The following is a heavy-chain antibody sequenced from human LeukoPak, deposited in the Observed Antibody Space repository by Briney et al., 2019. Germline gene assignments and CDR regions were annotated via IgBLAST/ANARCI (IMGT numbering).Heavy chain of an antibody. D-gene: IGHD3-9*01. CDR2: ISYDGSNK. CDR3: ARDPFSIRYFDS. CDR1: GFTFSSYA. Sequence: QPGRSLRLSCAASGFTFSSYAMHWVRQAPGKGLEWVAVISYDGSNKYYADSVKGRFTISRDNSKNTLYLQMNSLRAEDTAVYYCARDPFSIRYFDSWGQGTLVTVSS. J-gene: IGHJ4*02. V-gene: IGHV3-30-3*01.